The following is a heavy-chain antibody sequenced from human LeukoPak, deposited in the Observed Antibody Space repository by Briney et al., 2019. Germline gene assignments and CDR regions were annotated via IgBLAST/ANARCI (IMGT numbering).Heavy chain of an antibody. Sequence: GGSLRLSCAASGFTFSSYGMHWVRQAPGKGLEWVAVISYDGSNKYYADSVKGRFTISRDNSKNTLYLQMNSLRAEDTAVYYCAKAGSSSWYPAKYYYGMDVWGQGTTVTVSS. CDR2: ISYDGSNK. CDR3: AKAGSSSWYPAKYYYGMDV. J-gene: IGHJ6*02. V-gene: IGHV3-30*18. D-gene: IGHD6-13*01. CDR1: GFTFSSYG.